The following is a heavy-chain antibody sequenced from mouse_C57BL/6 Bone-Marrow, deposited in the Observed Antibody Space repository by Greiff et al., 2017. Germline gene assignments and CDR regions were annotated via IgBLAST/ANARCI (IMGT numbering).Heavy chain of an antibody. CDR3: ARWGLRRYFDV. V-gene: IGHV1-82*01. CDR1: GYAFSSSW. Sequence: VQLQQSGPELVKPGASVKISCKASGYAFSSSWMNWVKQRPGKGLEWIGRIYPGDGDTNYNGKFKGKATLTADKSSSTAYMQLSSLTSEDSAVYFCARWGLRRYFDVWGTGTTVTVSS. D-gene: IGHD2-4*01. J-gene: IGHJ1*03. CDR2: IYPGDGDT.